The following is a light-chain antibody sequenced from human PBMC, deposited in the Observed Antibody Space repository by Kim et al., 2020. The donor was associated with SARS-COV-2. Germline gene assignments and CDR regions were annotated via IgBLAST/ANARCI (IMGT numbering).Light chain of an antibody. Sequence: EIVLTQSPDTLSLSPGERATLSCRTSESVSSTYLAWYQQRPGQAPRLLIYGASSRATGIPDRFSGSGSATDFTLTISRLEPEDFSVYYCQKYGRSPWTVGQGTKVDIK. J-gene: IGKJ1*01. CDR1: ESVSSTY. CDR3: QKYGRSPWT. V-gene: IGKV3-20*01. CDR2: GAS.